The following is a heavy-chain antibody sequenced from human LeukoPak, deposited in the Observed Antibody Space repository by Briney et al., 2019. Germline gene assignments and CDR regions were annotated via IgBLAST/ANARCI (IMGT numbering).Heavy chain of an antibody. Sequence: SETLSLTSTVSGGSISSSSYYWSWVRQPAGKGLEWIGRIYASGSTNYNPSLKSRVTISVDTSKNQLSLQLTSVTAADTAVYYCAGAPAGSLKGLSPLDYWGQGTLVTVSS. CDR1: GGSISSSSYY. CDR3: AGAPAGSLKGLSPLDY. D-gene: IGHD6-25*01. V-gene: IGHV4-61*02. J-gene: IGHJ4*02. CDR2: IYASGST.